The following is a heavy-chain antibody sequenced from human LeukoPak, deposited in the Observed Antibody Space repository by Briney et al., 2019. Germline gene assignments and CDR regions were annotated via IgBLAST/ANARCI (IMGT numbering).Heavy chain of an antibody. D-gene: IGHD4-11*01. CDR1: GFTFSSYA. Sequence: GGSLRLSCAASGFTFSSYAMSWVRQAPGKGLEWVSAISGSGGSTYYADSVKGRFTISRDNSKNTLYLQMNSLRAEDTAVYYCARSARGPTTVTTRYYYYHYGMDVWGQGTTVTVSS. J-gene: IGHJ6*02. CDR2: ISGSGGST. CDR3: ARSARGPTTVTTRYYYYHYGMDV. V-gene: IGHV3-23*01.